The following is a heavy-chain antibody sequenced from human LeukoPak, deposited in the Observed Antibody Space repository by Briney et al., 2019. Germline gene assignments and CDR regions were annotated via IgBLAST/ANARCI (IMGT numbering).Heavy chain of an antibody. CDR1: GFIFSDYS. D-gene: IGHD6-13*01. Sequence: GGSLRLSCAASGFIFSDYSMNWVRQAPGKGLEWVANIKQDGSEKYYVDSVKGRFTISRDNAKNSLYLQMNSLRAEDTAVYYCARDRGEQQLPDYYYYGMDVWGQGTTVTVSS. CDR2: IKQDGSEK. V-gene: IGHV3-7*01. J-gene: IGHJ6*02. CDR3: ARDRGEQQLPDYYYYGMDV.